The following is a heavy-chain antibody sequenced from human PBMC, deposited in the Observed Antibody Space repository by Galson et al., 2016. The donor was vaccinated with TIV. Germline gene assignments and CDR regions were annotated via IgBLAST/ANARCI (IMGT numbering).Heavy chain of an antibody. CDR1: GVTFSYFA. D-gene: IGHD3-22*01. CDR3: ARGRGIYDSSGYFLFDH. Sequence: SVTVSCKASGVTFSYFAFSWVRQAPGQGLEWMCGIVPMFGTTNYAQKFQGRVTISADESTTTASLELSSLRSEDTAVYYCARGRGIYDSSGYFLFDHWGPGTLVTVSS. V-gene: IGHV1-69*13. J-gene: IGHJ5*02. CDR2: IVPMFGTT.